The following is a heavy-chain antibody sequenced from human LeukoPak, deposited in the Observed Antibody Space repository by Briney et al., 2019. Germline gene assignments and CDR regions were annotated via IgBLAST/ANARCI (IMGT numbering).Heavy chain of an antibody. CDR3: ARRTGTYYYDSSGYSPWRYYFDY. V-gene: IGHV4-34*01. Sequence: SETLSLTCAVYGGSFSGNYWSWIRQPPGKGLEWIGDINHSGTTNYSPSLKSRVTISVDTSKNQFSLKLSSVTAADTAVFYCARRTGTYYYDSSGYSPWRYYFDYWGQGTLVTVS. D-gene: IGHD3-22*01. J-gene: IGHJ4*02. CDR2: INHSGTT. CDR1: GGSFSGNY.